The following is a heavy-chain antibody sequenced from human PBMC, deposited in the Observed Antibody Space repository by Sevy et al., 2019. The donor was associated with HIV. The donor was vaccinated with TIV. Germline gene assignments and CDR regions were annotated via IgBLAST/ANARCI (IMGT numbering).Heavy chain of an antibody. CDR3: AREGCTRPHDY. D-gene: IGHD2-8*01. V-gene: IGHV3-23*01. CDR2: LSCGGGKI. Sequence: EGSLRLSCAASGFAFYDYSMSWIRQAPGKGLEWVASLSCGGGKINYADSVKGRFTISRDNSKNSFYLQMDNLRVEDTALYYCAREGCTRPHDYWGQGTRVTVSS. J-gene: IGHJ4*02. CDR1: GFAFYDYS.